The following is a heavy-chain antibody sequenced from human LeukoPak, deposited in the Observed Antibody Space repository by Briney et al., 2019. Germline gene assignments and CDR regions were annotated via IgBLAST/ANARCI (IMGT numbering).Heavy chain of an antibody. D-gene: IGHD3-22*01. CDR3: ARGTYYYHNSDSSGPFDI. Sequence: GGSLRLSCAASGFTFSTYAMHWVRQAPGKGLEWVALISYDGSNKYYADSVKGRFTISRDNSKNTLYLQMNSLRAEDTAVYYCARGTYYYHNSDSSGPFDIWGQGTMVTVS. V-gene: IGHV3-30-3*01. CDR2: ISYDGSNK. CDR1: GFTFSTYA. J-gene: IGHJ3*02.